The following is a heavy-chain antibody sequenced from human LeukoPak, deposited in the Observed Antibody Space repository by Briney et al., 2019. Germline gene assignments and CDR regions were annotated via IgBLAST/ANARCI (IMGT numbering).Heavy chain of an antibody. J-gene: IGHJ4*02. CDR2: ISSSSSYI. D-gene: IGHD2-8*02. Sequence: PGGSLRLSCAASGFTFSSYSMNWVRQAPGKGLEWVSSISSSSSYIYYADSVKGRFTISRDNAKNSLYLQMNSLRAEDTAVYYCASLRRTGTNPVDYWGQGTLVTVSS. CDR1: GFTFSSYS. V-gene: IGHV3-21*01. CDR3: ASLRRTGTNPVDY.